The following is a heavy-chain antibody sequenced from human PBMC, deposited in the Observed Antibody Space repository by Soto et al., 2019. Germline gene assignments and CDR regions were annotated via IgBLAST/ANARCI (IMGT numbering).Heavy chain of an antibody. CDR1: GYTFTSYG. CDR3: ARVLVTMVRGVIPNGYYFDY. D-gene: IGHD3-10*01. V-gene: IGHV1-18*01. J-gene: IGHJ4*02. CDR2: ISAYNGNT. Sequence: ASVKVSCKASGYTFTSYGISWVRQAPGQGLEWMGWISAYNGNTNYAQKLQGRVTMTTDTSTSTAYMELRSLRSDDTAVYYCARVLVTMVRGVIPNGYYFDYWGQGTLVTVSS.